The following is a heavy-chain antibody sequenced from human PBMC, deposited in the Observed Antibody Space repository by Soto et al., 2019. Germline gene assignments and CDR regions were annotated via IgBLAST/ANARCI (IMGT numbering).Heavy chain of an antibody. Sequence: QVQLVESGGGVVQPGRSLRLSCAASGFTFSSYGMHWVRQAPGKGLEWVAVISYDGSNKYYADSVKGRFTISRDNSKNTLYLQMNSLRAEDTAVFYCAKDLDDYSYYGMDVWGQGTTVTVSS. CDR3: AKDLDDYSYYGMDV. CDR1: GFTFSSYG. J-gene: IGHJ6*02. CDR2: ISYDGSNK. D-gene: IGHD1-1*01. V-gene: IGHV3-30*18.